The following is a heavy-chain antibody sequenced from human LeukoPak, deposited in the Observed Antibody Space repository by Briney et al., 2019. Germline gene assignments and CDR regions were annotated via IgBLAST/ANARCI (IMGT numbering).Heavy chain of an antibody. CDR3: AKSPYSSSSGWFDP. V-gene: IGHV3-23*01. CDR2: ISGSGGST. CDR1: GFTFSSYV. Sequence: PGGSPRLSCAASGFTFSSYVMSWVRQAPGKGLERVSAISGSGGSTYYADSVKGRFTISRDNSKNTLNLQMNSLRAEDTAVYYCAKSPYSSSSGWFDPWGQGTLVTVSS. D-gene: IGHD6-6*01. J-gene: IGHJ5*02.